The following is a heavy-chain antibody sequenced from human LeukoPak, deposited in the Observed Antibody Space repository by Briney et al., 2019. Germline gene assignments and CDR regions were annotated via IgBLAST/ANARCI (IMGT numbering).Heavy chain of an antibody. J-gene: IGHJ6*04. CDR3: AELGITMIGGV. V-gene: IGHV3-21*01. D-gene: IGHD3-10*02. CDR2: ISSSSSYI. Sequence: SVGSLRLSCAASGFTFNSYNMNWVRQTPGEGLEWVSSISSSSSYIYYADSVKGRFTIFRDNAKNSLYLQMNSLRAEDTAVYYCAELGITMIGGVWGKGTTVTISS. CDR1: GFTFNSYN.